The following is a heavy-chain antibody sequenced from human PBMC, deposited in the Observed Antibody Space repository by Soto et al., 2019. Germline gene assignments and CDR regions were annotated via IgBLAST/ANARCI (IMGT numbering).Heavy chain of an antibody. CDR2: IYYSGST. Sequence: LFLTCTVSVGSVSSGSYCWSWIRQPPGKGLEWIGHIYYSGSTNYNPSLKSRVTISVDTSKNQFSLKLSSVTAADTAVYYCARVSTSDWYFDYWGQGTLVTVSS. D-gene: IGHD3-9*01. CDR3: ARVSTSDWYFDY. CDR1: VGSVSSGSYC. V-gene: IGHV4-61*01. J-gene: IGHJ4*02.